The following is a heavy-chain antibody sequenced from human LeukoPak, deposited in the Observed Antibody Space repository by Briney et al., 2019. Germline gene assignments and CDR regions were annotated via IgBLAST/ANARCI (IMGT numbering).Heavy chain of an antibody. CDR1: DGSITRSSYY. CDR2: IYYTGIA. D-gene: IGHD2-21*02. J-gene: IGHJ4*02. V-gene: IGHV4-39*01. Sequence: SETLSLTCTVSDGSITRSSYYWGWIRQTPGEGLDWIGSIYYTGIAYYNPSLQGRVTMSVDTSKNQFPLKLNSVTVADTAVYYCARLRVTTGFDYWDQGIPVTVSS. CDR3: ARLRVTTGFDY.